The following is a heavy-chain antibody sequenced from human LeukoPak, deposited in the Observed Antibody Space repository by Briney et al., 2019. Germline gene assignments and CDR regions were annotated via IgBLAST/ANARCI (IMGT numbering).Heavy chain of an antibody. CDR3: ARDIGDYGGNWFDP. Sequence: PSETLSLTCTVSGGSISSGGYYWSWIRQHPGKGLEWIGYIYYSGSTHYNPSLKSRVTISVDTSKNQFSLKLSSVTAADTAVYYCARDIGDYGGNWFDPWGQGTLVTVSS. J-gene: IGHJ5*02. CDR2: IYYSGST. CDR1: GGSISSGGYY. V-gene: IGHV4-31*03. D-gene: IGHD4-23*01.